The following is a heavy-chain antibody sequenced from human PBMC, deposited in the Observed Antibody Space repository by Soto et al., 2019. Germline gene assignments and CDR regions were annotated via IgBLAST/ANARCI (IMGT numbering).Heavy chain of an antibody. CDR1: GFTFSNAW. D-gene: IGHD3-10*01. J-gene: IGHJ4*02. CDR2: IKSKTDGGTT. V-gene: IGHV3-15*07. CDR3: TTDKGSCGAELLWFGELCNDY. Sequence: PGGSLRLSCAASGFTFSNAWMNWVRQAPGKGLEWVGRIKSKTDGGTTDYAAPVKGRFTISRDDSKNTLYLQMNSLKTEDTAVYYCTTDKGSCGAELLWFGELCNDYWGQGTLVTVSS.